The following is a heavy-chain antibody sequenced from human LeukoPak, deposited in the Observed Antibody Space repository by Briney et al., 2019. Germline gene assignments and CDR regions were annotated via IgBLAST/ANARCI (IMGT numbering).Heavy chain of an antibody. Sequence: SETLSLTCTVSGGSISSSSYYWGWIRQPPGKGLEWIGSIYYSGSTYYNPSLKSRVTISVDTSKNQFSLKLSSVTAADTAVYYCARHSGIAVSDALDIWGQGTMVTVSS. D-gene: IGHD6-19*01. V-gene: IGHV4-39*01. CDR1: GGSISSSSYY. CDR3: ARHSGIAVSDALDI. J-gene: IGHJ3*02. CDR2: IYYSGST.